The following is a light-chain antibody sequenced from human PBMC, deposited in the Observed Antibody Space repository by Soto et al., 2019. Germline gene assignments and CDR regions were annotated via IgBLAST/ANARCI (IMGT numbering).Light chain of an antibody. CDR2: GAS. Sequence: EIVLTQSPGTLSSSPGERATLSCRASQSVSSSYLAWYQQKPGQAPRLLIYGASSRATGIPDRFSGSGSGTDFTITISRLEPEDFAVYYCQQYGTSPLFTFGPGTKVDI. CDR3: QQYGTSPLFT. J-gene: IGKJ3*01. V-gene: IGKV3-20*01. CDR1: QSVSSSY.